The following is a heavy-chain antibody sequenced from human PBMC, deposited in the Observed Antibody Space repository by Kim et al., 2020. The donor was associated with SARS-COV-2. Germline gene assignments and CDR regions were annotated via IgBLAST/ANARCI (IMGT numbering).Heavy chain of an antibody. CDR3: TTDHQLLWFGELLDY. J-gene: IGHJ4*02. D-gene: IGHD3-10*01. Sequence: PGKGSFTHSRDDSKNKLYLQMNSLKTEDTAVYYCTTDHQLLWFGELLDYWGQGTLVTVSS. V-gene: IGHV3-15*01.